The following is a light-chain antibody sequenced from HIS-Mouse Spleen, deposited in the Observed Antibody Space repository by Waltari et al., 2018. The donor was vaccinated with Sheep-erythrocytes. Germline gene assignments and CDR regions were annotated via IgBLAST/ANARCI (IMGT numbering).Light chain of an antibody. CDR1: QGIRND. CDR2: AAS. J-gene: IGKJ1*01. CDR3: LQDYNYPWT. V-gene: IGKV1-6*01. Sequence: AIQMTQSPSSLSASVGYRVTITCRASQGIRNDLGWYQQKPGKAPKPLIYAASSLQSAVPSRFSGSGSRTDFTLTISSLQPEDVATYYCLQDYNYPWTFGQGTKVEIK.